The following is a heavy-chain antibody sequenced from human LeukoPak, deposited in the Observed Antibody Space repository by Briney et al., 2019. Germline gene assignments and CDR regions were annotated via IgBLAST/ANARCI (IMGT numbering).Heavy chain of an antibody. Sequence: SETLSLTCTVSGGSISSSSYYWGWIRQPPGKGLEWIGSIYYSGSTYYNPSLKSRVTISVDTSKNQFSLKLSSVTAADTAVYYCARTGYYDFWRGPLGTWGQGTLVTVSS. J-gene: IGHJ5*02. D-gene: IGHD3-3*01. CDR3: ARTGYYDFWRGPLGT. V-gene: IGHV4-39*07. CDR2: IYYSGST. CDR1: GGSISSSSYY.